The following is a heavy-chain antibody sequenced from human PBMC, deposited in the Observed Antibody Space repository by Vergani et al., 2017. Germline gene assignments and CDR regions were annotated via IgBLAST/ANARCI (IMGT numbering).Heavy chain of an antibody. CDR3: VYRRTEGGTTGCFYPFYYYYYLDV. D-gene: IGHD1-7*01. Sequence: QITLKESGPTLVKPTQTLTLTCTFSGFSLNTRGVSVAWIRQPPGKALDWLALIFWNDDQHYSPSLNNRVTITKDTSKNHVVLTMTNMDYVDTGTYYCVYRRTEGGTTGCFYPFYYYYYLDVWGKGTTVTVS. J-gene: IGHJ6*03. CDR2: IFWNDDQ. V-gene: IGHV2-5*04. CDR1: GFSLNTRGVS.